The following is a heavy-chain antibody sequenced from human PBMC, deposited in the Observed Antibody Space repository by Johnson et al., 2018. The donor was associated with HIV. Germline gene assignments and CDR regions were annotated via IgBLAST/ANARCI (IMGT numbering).Heavy chain of an antibody. Sequence: VQLLESGGGVVQPGRSLRLSCAASGFTFSSYGMHWVRQAPGKGLEWVSIIYIGGSTYYADSVKGRFTISRDNSKNTLYLQMKSLRAEDTAVYYCARHWGNDAFDIWGQGTMVTVSS. D-gene: IGHD7-27*01. CDR2: IYIGGST. CDR3: ARHWGNDAFDI. V-gene: IGHV3-66*04. J-gene: IGHJ3*02. CDR1: GFTFSSYG.